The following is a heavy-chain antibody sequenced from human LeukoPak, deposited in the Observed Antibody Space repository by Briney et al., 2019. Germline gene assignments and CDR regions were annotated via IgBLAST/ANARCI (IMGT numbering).Heavy chain of an antibody. J-gene: IGHJ5*02. V-gene: IGHV4-34*08. D-gene: IGHD3-22*01. CDR3: ATRPFTMIVVVEANWFDP. CDR1: GGTFSGYY. CDR2: INPSGST. Sequence: SETLSLTCAAYGGTFSGYYWSWIRQPPGKGLEWIGEINPSGSTTYNTSLKSRVTISVDPSKNQFSLNLSSVTAADTAVYYCATRPFTMIVVVEANWFDPWGQGTLVTVSS.